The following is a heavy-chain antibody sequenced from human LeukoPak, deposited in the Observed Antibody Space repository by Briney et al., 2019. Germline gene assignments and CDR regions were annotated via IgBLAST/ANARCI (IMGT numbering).Heavy chain of an antibody. CDR3: ARSGGTSSLYFYGMDV. V-gene: IGHV3-30-3*01. J-gene: IGHJ6*02. CDR1: GFTFSSYA. CDR2: ISYDGSNK. Sequence: GSLRLSCAASGFTFSSYAMHWVRQAPGKGLEWVAVISYDGSNKYYADSVKGRFTISRDNSKNTLYLQVNSLRAEDTTVCYCARSGGTSSLYFYGMDVWGQGTTVTVSS. D-gene: IGHD2-2*01.